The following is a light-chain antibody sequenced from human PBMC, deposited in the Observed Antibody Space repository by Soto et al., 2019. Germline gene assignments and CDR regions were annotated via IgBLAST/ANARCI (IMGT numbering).Light chain of an antibody. V-gene: IGLV2-14*01. Sequence: QSVLTQPASVSGSPEQSITISCTGSSSDVGAYHFVSWYQHHPGKAPKLILYEVTARPSGVSSRFSGSKSGNTASLTISGLQADDEANYYCSSYTSSNTPYVFGTGTMV. J-gene: IGLJ1*01. CDR2: EVT. CDR3: SSYTSSNTPYV. CDR1: SSDVGAYHF.